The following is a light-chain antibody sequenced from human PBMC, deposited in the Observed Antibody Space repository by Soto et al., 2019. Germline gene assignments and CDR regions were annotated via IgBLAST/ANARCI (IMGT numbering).Light chain of an antibody. CDR1: QSINSNF. CDR3: QHHGGSPPIT. CDR2: GAS. Sequence: DIVLTQSPGTLSLSPGERATLSCRASQSINSNFLSWYQQKPGQAPRLLIYGASRRATDIPDRFSGSGSGTDFTLTISRLEPDDFAVYYCQHHGGSPPITFGQGTRLEIK. V-gene: IGKV3-20*01. J-gene: IGKJ5*01.